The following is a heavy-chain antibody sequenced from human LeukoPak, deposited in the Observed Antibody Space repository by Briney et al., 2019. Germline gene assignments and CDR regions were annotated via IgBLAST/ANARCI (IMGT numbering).Heavy chain of an antibody. J-gene: IGHJ4*02. Sequence: PGGSLRLSCAASGFTFSSYGMHWVRQAPGKGLEWVAFIRYDGSNKYYADSVKGRFTISRDNSKNTLYLQMNSLRAEDTAVYYCAEDGSRGHDYGDYWGQGTLVTVSS. CDR1: GFTFSSYG. CDR2: IRYDGSNK. V-gene: IGHV3-30*02. D-gene: IGHD3-10*01. CDR3: AEDGSRGHDYGDY.